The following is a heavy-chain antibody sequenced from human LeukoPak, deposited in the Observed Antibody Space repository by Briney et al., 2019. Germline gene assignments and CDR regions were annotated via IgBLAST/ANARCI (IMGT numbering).Heavy chain of an antibody. J-gene: IGHJ4*02. Sequence: SVKVSCKASGGTFSSYAISWVRQAPGQGLEWMGGIIPIFGTANYAQKFQGRVTITADKSTSTAYMELSSLRSEDMAVYYCARDEGLWLLSGTFDYWGQGTLVTVSS. V-gene: IGHV1-69*06. D-gene: IGHD3-3*01. CDR1: GGTFSSYA. CDR3: ARDEGLWLLSGTFDY. CDR2: IIPIFGTA.